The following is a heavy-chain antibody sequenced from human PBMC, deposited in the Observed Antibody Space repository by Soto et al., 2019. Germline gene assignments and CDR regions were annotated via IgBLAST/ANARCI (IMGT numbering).Heavy chain of an antibody. CDR3: ARIRGVEMATQINYYYGMDV. CDR2: IIPIFGTA. CDR1: GGTFSSYA. D-gene: IGHD5-12*01. J-gene: IGHJ6*02. Sequence: VKVSCKASGGTFSSYAISWVRQAPGQGLEWMGGIIPIFGTANYAQKFQGRVTITADESTSTAYMELSSLRSEDTAVYYCARIRGVEMATQINYYYGMDVWGQGTTVTAP. V-gene: IGHV1-69*01.